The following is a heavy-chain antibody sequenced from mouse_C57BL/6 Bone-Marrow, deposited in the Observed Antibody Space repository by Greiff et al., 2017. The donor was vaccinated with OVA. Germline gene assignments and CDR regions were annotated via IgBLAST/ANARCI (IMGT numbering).Heavy chain of an antibody. D-gene: IGHD1-1*01. V-gene: IGHV1-55*01. CDR2: IYPGSGST. CDR3: ARTTVVARDFDV. CDR1: GYTFTSYW. Sequence: QVQLQQPGAELVKPGASVKMSCKASGYTFTSYWITWVKQRPGQGLEWIGDIYPGSGSTNYNEKFKSKATLTVDTSSSTAYMQLSSLTSEDSAVYYCARTTVVARDFDVWGTGTTVTASS. J-gene: IGHJ1*03.